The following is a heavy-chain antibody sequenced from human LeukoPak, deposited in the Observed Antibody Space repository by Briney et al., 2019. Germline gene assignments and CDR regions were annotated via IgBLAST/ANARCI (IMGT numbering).Heavy chain of an antibody. D-gene: IGHD3-10*01. CDR2: IYYSGST. V-gene: IGHV4-59*08. CDR3: ARHRGSGSPYFDY. Sequence: PSETLSLTCTVSGDSIINYYWSWIRQSPGKGLKWIGYIYYSGSTKYNPSLKSRVTISVDTSKNQFSLKLSSVTAADTAVYYCARHRGSGSPYFDYWGQGTLVTVSS. J-gene: IGHJ4*02. CDR1: GDSIINYY.